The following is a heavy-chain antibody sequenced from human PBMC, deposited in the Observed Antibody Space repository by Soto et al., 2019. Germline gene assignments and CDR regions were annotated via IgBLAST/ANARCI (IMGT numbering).Heavy chain of an antibody. CDR2: IFYSGTT. CDR3: ARSVDP. J-gene: IGHJ5*02. CDR1: GGSSSSGGYY. V-gene: IGHV4-31*03. Sequence: QVQLQESGPGLVKPSQTLSLTCTVSGGSSSSGGYYWSWIRQHPGKGLEWIGYIFYSGTTYYNPYLKRRSTISVDKSTNKFSLKLSSGTAADTAVYYCARSVDPWGHGTLVTVSS.